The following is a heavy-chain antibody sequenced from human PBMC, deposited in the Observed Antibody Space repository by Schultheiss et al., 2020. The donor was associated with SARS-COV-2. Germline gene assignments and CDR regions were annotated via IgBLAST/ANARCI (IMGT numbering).Heavy chain of an antibody. CDR2: IYHSGST. D-gene: IGHD3-10*01. V-gene: IGHV4-39*07. J-gene: IGHJ4*02. CDR3: ARSYGSGSYLTPNFDY. Sequence: SETLSLTCTVSGGSISSSSYYWGWIRQPPGKGLEWIGSIYHSGSTYYNPSLKSRVTISVDTSKNQFSLKLSSVTAADTAVYYCARSYGSGSYLTPNFDYWGQGTLVTVSS. CDR1: GGSISSSSYY.